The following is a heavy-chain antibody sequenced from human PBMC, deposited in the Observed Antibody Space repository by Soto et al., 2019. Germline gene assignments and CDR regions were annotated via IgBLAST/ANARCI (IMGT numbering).Heavy chain of an antibody. D-gene: IGHD4-17*01. CDR2: IYYSGST. Sequence: SETLSLTCTVSGGSISSYYWSWIRQPPGKGLEWIGYIYYSGSTNYNPSLKSRVTISVDTSKNQFSLKLSSVTAADTAVYYCARVYGDYVLDYWGQGTLVTVSS. CDR3: ARVYGDYVLDY. CDR1: GGSISSYY. J-gene: IGHJ4*02. V-gene: IGHV4-59*01.